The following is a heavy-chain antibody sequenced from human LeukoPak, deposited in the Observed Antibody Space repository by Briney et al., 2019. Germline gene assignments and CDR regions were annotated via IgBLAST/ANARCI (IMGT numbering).Heavy chain of an antibody. D-gene: IGHD3-22*01. CDR3: ARMYYDSSGYLTSPFDY. CDR1: GGSISSYY. J-gene: IGHJ4*02. V-gene: IGHV4-59*01. CDR2: IYYSGST. Sequence: PSETLSLTCTVYGGSISSYYWSWIRQPPGEGLEWIGYIYYSGSTNYNPSLKSRVTISVDTSKNQFSLKLSSVTAADTAVYYCARMYYDSSGYLTSPFDYWGQGTLVTVSS.